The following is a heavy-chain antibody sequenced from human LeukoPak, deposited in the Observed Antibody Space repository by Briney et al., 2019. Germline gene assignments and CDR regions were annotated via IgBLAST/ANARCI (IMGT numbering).Heavy chain of an antibody. CDR2: ISGSGGST. D-gene: IGHD3-3*01. CDR3: VKRTSDYYYYDY. Sequence: GGSLRLSCAASGFSFNSYAMTWVRQAPGKGLEWVSGISGSGGSTYYADSVKGRFTISRDNSKNTLYLQTSSLRAEDTAVYYCVKRTSDYYYYDYWGRGTLVTVSS. CDR1: GFSFNSYA. J-gene: IGHJ4*02. V-gene: IGHV3-23*01.